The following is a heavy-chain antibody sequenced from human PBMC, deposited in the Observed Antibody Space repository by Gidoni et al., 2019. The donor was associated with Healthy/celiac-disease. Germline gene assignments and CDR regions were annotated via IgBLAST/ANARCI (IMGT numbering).Heavy chain of an antibody. CDR2: ISSSGSTI. Sequence: EVQLVESGGGLVQPGGSLRLSCAASGFTFSSYEMNWVRQAPGKGLEWVSYISSSGSTIYYADSVKGRFTISRDNAKNSLYLQMNSLRAEDTAVYYCARAPENEIFGVVDYYYYGMDVWGQGTTVTVSS. CDR3: ARAPENEIFGVVDYYYYGMDV. CDR1: GFTFSSYE. V-gene: IGHV3-48*03. D-gene: IGHD3-3*01. J-gene: IGHJ6*02.